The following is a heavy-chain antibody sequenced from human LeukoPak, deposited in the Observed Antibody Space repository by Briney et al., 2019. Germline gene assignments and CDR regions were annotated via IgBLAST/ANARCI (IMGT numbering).Heavy chain of an antibody. CDR3: ARDPGYCSGGSRYGHDAFDI. V-gene: IGHV4-34*01. D-gene: IGHD2-15*01. CDR1: GGSFSGYY. CDR2: INHSGST. J-gene: IGHJ3*02. Sequence: SETLSLTCAVYGGSFSGYYWSWIRQPPGKGLEWIGEINHSGSTNYNPSLKSRVTISVDTSKNQFSLKLSSVTAADKAVSYCARDPGYCSGGSRYGHDAFDIWGQGAMVTVSS.